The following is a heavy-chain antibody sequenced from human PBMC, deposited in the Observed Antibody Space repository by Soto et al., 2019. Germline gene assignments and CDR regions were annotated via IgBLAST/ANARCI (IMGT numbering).Heavy chain of an antibody. Sequence: EVQLVESGGGLVQPGGSLGLSCAASGFTVSSNYMSWVRQAPGKGLEWVSVIYSGGSTYYADSVKGRFTISRDNSKNTLYLQMNSLRAEDTAVYYCASPLCSGGSCYSDAFDIWGQGTMVTVSS. CDR2: IYSGGST. J-gene: IGHJ3*02. CDR1: GFTVSSNY. D-gene: IGHD2-15*01. V-gene: IGHV3-66*01. CDR3: ASPLCSGGSCYSDAFDI.